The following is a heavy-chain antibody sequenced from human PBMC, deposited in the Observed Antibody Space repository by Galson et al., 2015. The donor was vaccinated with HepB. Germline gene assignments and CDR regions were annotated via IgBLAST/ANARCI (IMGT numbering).Heavy chain of an antibody. V-gene: IGHV4-34*01. CDR3: ARGGGSGWSRGPYYYYYGMDV. CDR2: INHSGST. CDR1: GGSFSGYY. D-gene: IGHD6-19*01. J-gene: IGHJ6*02. Sequence: ETLSLTCAVYGGSFSGYYWSWIRQPPGKGLEWIGEINHSGSTNYNPSLKSRVTISVDTSKNQFSLKLSSVTAADTAVYYCARGGGSGWSRGPYYYYYGMDVWGQGTTVTVSS.